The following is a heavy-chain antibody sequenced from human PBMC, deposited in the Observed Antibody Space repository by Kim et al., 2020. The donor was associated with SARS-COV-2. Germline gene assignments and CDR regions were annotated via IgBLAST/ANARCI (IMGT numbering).Heavy chain of an antibody. CDR2: IVVGSSNT. CDR3: AAVRGAATGTSYYYYAMDV. V-gene: IGHV1-58*02. J-gene: IGHJ6*02. Sequence: SVKVSCKASGFTFTSSAMQWVRQARGQRLEWIGWIVVGSSNTNYAQKFQERVTITRDMSTSTAYMELSSLGSEDTAVYYCAAVRGAATGTSYYYYAMDVWGQETTVTVSS. D-gene: IGHD3-10*01. CDR1: GFTFTSSA.